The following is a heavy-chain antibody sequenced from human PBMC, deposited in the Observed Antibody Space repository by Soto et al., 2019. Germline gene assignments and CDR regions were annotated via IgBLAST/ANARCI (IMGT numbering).Heavy chain of an antibody. CDR3: ARNHYYDSSGYYYFDY. V-gene: IGHV1-69*01. D-gene: IGHD3-22*01. J-gene: IGHJ4*02. Sequence: KVSCKASGGTFSSYAISWVRQAPGQGLEWMGGIIPIFGTTKHAQKFQGRVTSSADESTSTVYMELSRLTSEDTALYYCARNHYYDSSGYYYFDYWGQGTPVTVS. CDR2: IIPIFGTT. CDR1: GGTFSSYA.